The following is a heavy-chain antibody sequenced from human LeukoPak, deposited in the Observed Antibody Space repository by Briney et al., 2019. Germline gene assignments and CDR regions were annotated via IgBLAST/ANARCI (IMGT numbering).Heavy chain of an antibody. V-gene: IGHV4-59*01. CDR1: GGSISSYY. CDR3: ARTVTSFDY. CDR2: IYYSGST. D-gene: IGHD4-17*01. Sequence: PSETLSLTCTVSGGSISSYYWSWLRQPPGKGLEWIGYIYYSGSTNYNPSLTSRVTISVDTSKNQFSLKLSSVTAADTAVYYCARTVTSFDYWGQGTLVTVSS. J-gene: IGHJ4*02.